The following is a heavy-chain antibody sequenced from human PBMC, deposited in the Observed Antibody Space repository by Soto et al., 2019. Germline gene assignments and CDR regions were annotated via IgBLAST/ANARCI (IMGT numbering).Heavy chain of an antibody. CDR2: INNDGSDT. CDR3: GRLFEF. Sequence: EVHLVESGGGLVQPGGSLRLSCAASGFTFRYYWLHWVRQVPGRGPVWVSGINNDGSDTFYADFVEGRFTISRDNAKNTVYLQMDSLRAEDTADYYCGRLFEFWGQGTLVTVPS. J-gene: IGHJ4*02. CDR1: GFTFRYYW. V-gene: IGHV3-74*01.